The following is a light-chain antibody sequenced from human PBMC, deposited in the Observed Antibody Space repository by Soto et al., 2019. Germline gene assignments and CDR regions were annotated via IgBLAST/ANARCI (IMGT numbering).Light chain of an antibody. J-gene: IGKJ2*01. CDR3: HQYDDWPPYT. CDR1: QSVGNN. CDR2: GAY. V-gene: IGKV3-15*01. Sequence: EIVMTQSPATLSLSPGERATVSCRASQSVGNNLAWYQQKSGQAPRLLIYGAYTRAAGVPARFSGTGSGTEFTLTISSLQSEDFAVYYCHQYDDWPPYTFGQGTKLEFK.